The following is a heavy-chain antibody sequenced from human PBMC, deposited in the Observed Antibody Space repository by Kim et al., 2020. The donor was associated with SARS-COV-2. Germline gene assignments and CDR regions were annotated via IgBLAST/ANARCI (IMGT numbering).Heavy chain of an antibody. CDR1: GFTFNIHA. V-gene: IGHV3-23*01. CDR2: IGSGDQT. CDR3: AKDFVPGNGYFDAFDI. D-gene: IGHD3-22*01. Sequence: GGSLRLSCAASGFTFNIHAMSWVRQAPGKGLEWVSTIGSGDQTFYADSVKGRFTISRDDSKNTLYLQMNSLRAEDTAVYNWAKDFVPGNGYFDAFDIWGQGTKVTVSS. J-gene: IGHJ3*02.